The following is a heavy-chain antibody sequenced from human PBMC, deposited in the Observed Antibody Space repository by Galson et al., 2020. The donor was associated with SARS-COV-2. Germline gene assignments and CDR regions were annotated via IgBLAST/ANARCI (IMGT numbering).Heavy chain of an antibody. V-gene: IGHV4-59*08. J-gene: IGHJ3*02. D-gene: IGHD2-21*02. CDR1: GGSISGYY. CDR3: ARVSVRESGLSDAFDT. Sequence: ETSETLSLTCTVSGGSISGYYWSWVRQRPGKGLEWIGYFYYTVSTNYNPSLKSRVTISVDTSKNQFSLKLSSVTAADTAVYFCARVSVRESGLSDAFDTWGQGTMVTVSS. CDR2: FYYTVST.